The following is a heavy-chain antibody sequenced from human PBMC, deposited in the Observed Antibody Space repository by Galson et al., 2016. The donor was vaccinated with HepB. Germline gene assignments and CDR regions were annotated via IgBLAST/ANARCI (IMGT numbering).Heavy chain of an antibody. V-gene: IGHV3-7*01. CDR3: ARDKSSCWYGMFLYYGMDV. Sequence: SLRLSCAASGFIFSSYWMSWVRQAPGKGLEWVANIEHDGNKKDYVDSVNGRFTISRDNAKNSLFLQINSLRDEDTAVYYCARDKSSCWYGMFLYYGMDVWGQGTTVTVSS. J-gene: IGHJ6*02. D-gene: IGHD3-22*01. CDR1: GFIFSSYW. CDR2: IEHDGNKK.